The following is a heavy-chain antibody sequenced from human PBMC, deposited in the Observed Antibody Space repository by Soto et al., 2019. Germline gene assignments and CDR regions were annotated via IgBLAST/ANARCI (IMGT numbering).Heavy chain of an antibody. CDR1: GGSISSGGYY. CDR3: ARDMSYALDY. D-gene: IGHD2-2*01. V-gene: IGHV4-31*03. J-gene: IGHJ4*02. Sequence: SETLSLTCTVSGGSISSGGYYWSWIRQHPGKGLEWIGYIYYSGSTYYNPSLKSRVTISVDTSKNQFSLKLSSVTAADTAVYYCARDMSYALDYWGQGTLVTVSS. CDR2: IYYSGST.